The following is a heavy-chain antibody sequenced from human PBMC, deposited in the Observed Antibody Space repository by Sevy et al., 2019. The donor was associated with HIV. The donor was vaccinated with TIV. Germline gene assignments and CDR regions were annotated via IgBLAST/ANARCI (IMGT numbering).Heavy chain of an antibody. CDR1: GFTFTTYA. J-gene: IGHJ6*02. D-gene: IGHD5-12*01. V-gene: IGHV3-23*01. CDR3: AKRHSGTMAPHYFYYGLDV. Sequence: GGSLRLSCAASGFTFTTYAMTWVRQAPGKGLQWVSAISGSGGSTYYADSVEGRFTISRDNSKSTLYLQMNSLTPEDTAVYYCAKRHSGTMAPHYFYYGLDVWGQGTTVTVSS. CDR2: ISGSGGST.